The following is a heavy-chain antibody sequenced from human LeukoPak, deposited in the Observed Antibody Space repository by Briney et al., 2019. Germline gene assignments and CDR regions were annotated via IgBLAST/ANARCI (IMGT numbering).Heavy chain of an antibody. Sequence: SETLPLTCAVYGGSFSGYYWSWIRQPPGKGLEWIGEINHSGSTNYNPSLKSRVTISVDTSKNQFSLKLSSVTAADTAVYYCAREDRTYYDYVWGSYRLNWFDPWGQGTLVTVSS. CDR1: GGSFSGYY. CDR3: AREDRTYYDYVWGSYRLNWFDP. CDR2: INHSGST. J-gene: IGHJ5*02. D-gene: IGHD3-16*02. V-gene: IGHV4-34*01.